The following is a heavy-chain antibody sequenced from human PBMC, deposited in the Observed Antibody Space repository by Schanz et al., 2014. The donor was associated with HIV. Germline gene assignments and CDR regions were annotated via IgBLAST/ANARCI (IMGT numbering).Heavy chain of an antibody. D-gene: IGHD5-12*01. J-gene: IGHJ4*02. CDR3: ARGAAEMATMTPWRY. CDR1: GYTFTDYD. CDR2: MNPKSGNT. V-gene: IGHV1-8*01. Sequence: QVQLVQSGAEVKKPGASVKVSCKASGYTFTDYDISWVRQATGQGPEWMGWMNPKSGNTGYAQKFQGRVTMTTDTSTSTAYMDLRSLRSDDTAVYYCARGAAEMATMTPWRYWGQGTLVTVSS.